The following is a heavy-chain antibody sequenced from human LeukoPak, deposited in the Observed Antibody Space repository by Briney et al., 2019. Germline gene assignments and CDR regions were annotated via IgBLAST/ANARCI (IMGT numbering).Heavy chain of an antibody. CDR1: GFTLRTYS. V-gene: IGHV3-48*04. CDR2: ISSSSSNI. D-gene: IGHD1-7*01. J-gene: IGHJ6*03. Sequence: GGSLRLSCAASGFTLRTYSMNWVRQAPGKGLEWVSYISSSSSNIYYADSVKGRFSISRDNAETSLYLQMNSLSAEDTAVYYCARGDTWNSYYYYYMDVWGKGTTVTVSS. CDR3: ARGDTWNSYYYYYMDV.